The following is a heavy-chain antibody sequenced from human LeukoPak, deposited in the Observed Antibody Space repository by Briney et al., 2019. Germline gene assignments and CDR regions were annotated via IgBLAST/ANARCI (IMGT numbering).Heavy chain of an antibody. Sequence: GASVKVSCKASGYSFTNYAMNWVRQAPGQGLEWMGWISAYNGNTNYAQKLQGRVTMTTDTSTSTAYMELRSLRSDDTAVYYCAREGNDYGDYFPSYMDVWGKGTTVTISS. V-gene: IGHV1-18*01. CDR2: ISAYNGNT. J-gene: IGHJ6*03. CDR1: GYSFTNYA. CDR3: AREGNDYGDYFPSYMDV. D-gene: IGHD4-17*01.